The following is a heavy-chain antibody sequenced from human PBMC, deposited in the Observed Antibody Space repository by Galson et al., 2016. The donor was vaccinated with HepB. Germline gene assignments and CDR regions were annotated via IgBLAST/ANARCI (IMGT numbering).Heavy chain of an antibody. Sequence: ETLSLTCTVSGDSINRRSFYWGWIRQSPGKGLEWIGTFYPGGSTYYNPSLISRFTTSVGTSKNQFFLNVRSVTAADTGVYYCARGPTPPREDSSYYGMDVWGQGNTVTVSS. V-gene: IGHV4-39*07. J-gene: IGHJ6*02. CDR1: GDSINRRSFY. CDR2: FYPGGST. CDR3: ARGPTPPREDSSYYGMDV.